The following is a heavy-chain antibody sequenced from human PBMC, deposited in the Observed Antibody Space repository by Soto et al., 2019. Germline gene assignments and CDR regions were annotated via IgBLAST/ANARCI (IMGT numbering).Heavy chain of an antibody. Sequence: GGSLRLCCAASGFTFSNYNMNWVRQAPGEGLEWVACISSSSSDIYYADSVKGRFTISRDNAKNSLYLQMNSLRAEDTAVYYCARDLTVAVAGTGGYYYYGMDVWGQGTTVTVSS. V-gene: IGHV3-21*01. D-gene: IGHD6-19*01. CDR3: ARDLTVAVAGTGGYYYYGMDV. CDR2: ISSSSSDI. J-gene: IGHJ6*02. CDR1: GFTFSNYN.